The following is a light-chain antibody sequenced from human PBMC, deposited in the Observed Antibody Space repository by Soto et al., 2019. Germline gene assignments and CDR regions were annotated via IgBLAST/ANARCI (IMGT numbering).Light chain of an antibody. Sequence: DIVMTQSPDSLAVSLGERATINCKSSQSVLYSSDNKNYLTWYQQRPGQPPKLLIYWASTRESGVPDRFSGSGYGTDFTLTNSSLQAEDVAVSYCQQYYTTPYTFGQETKLEIK. J-gene: IGKJ2*01. V-gene: IGKV4-1*01. CDR1: QSVLYSSDNKNY. CDR2: WAS. CDR3: QQYYTTPYT.